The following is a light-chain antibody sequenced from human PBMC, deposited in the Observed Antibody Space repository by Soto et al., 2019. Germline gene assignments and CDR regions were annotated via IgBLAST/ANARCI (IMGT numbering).Light chain of an antibody. CDR2: GAS. J-gene: IGKJ1*01. CDR3: QQYNNWPPWT. Sequence: EIVLTQSPATLSLSPGERATLSCRASQNVSSYLAWYQQKPGQAPRLLIYGASTRATGIPARFSGSGSGTDFTLTISSLQSEDFAVYYCQQYNNWPPWTFGQGTKVDIK. CDR1: QNVSSY. V-gene: IGKV3-15*01.